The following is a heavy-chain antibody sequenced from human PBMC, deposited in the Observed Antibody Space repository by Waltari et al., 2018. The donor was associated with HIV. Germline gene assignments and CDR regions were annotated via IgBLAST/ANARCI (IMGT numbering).Heavy chain of an antibody. V-gene: IGHV3-48*03. J-gene: IGHJ4*02. CDR1: GFTFGNYE. CDR2: ISSSGSTI. Sequence: QLVESGGGLEQPGGSLRLSCAASGFTFGNYEMNWVRQAPGKGLAWVSYISSSGSTISYADSVKGRFTISRDNANNSLHLQMNSLRAEDTAIYYCARVFRGYGGLDYWGQGTLVTVSS. CDR3: ARVFRGYGGLDY. D-gene: IGHD5-12*01.